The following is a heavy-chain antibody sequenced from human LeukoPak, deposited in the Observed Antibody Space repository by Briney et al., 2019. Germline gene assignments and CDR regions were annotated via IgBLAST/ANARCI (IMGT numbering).Heavy chain of an antibody. CDR2: MYTTGST. CDR3: ARDPGDRGAFDI. Sequence: SETLSLTCTVSGGSISSYYWSWIRQPAGKGLEWIGHMYTTGSTNYNPSHKSRVTMAVDTSKNQFSLKMSSVTAADTAVYYCARDPGDRGAFDIWGQGTMVTVSS. V-gene: IGHV4-4*07. D-gene: IGHD4-17*01. CDR1: GGSISSYY. J-gene: IGHJ3*02.